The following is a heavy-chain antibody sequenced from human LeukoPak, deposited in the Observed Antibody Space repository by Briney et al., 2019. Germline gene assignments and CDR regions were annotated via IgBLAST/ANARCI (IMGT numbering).Heavy chain of an antibody. V-gene: IGHV4-59*12. CDR2: IYYSGST. D-gene: IGHD3-22*01. J-gene: IGHJ4*02. CDR3: ARTDSYDYIGYYPFDY. Sequence: SETLSLTCTVSGGSISSYYWSWIRQPPGKGLEWIGYIYYSGSTNYNPSLKSRVTISVDTSKNQFSLKLSSVTAADTAVYYCARTDSYDYIGYYPFDYWGQGTLVTVSS. CDR1: GGSISSYY.